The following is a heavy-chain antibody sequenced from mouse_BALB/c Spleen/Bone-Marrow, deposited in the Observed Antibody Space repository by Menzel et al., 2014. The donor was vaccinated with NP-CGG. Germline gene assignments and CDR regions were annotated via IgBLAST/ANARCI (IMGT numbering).Heavy chain of an antibody. CDR2: INPSNGGT. V-gene: IGHV1S81*02. CDR1: GYTFTSYY. J-gene: IGHJ4*01. Sequence: QVQLQQSGAELVKPGASVKLSCKASGYTFTSYYMYWVKQRPGQGLEWFGEINPSNGGTNLNEKFKNKATLTVDKSSSTAYMQLSSLTSEDSAVYYCSRGRRDALDYWGQGTSVTVSS. CDR3: SRGRRDALDY.